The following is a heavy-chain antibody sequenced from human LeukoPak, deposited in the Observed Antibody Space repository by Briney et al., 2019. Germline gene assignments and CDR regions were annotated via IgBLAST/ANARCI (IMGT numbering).Heavy chain of an antibody. V-gene: IGHV1-46*01. CDR1: GYTFTSYY. J-gene: IGHJ3*02. D-gene: IGHD3-22*01. Sequence: ASVKVSCKASGYTFTSYYMHWVRQAPGQGLEWMGIINPSGGSTSYAQKFQGRVTMTRDTSTSTVYMELSSLRSEDTAVYYCAREPGGYYYDSSGYPGGNHDAFDIWGQGTMVTVSS. CDR3: AREPGGYYYDSSGYPGGNHDAFDI. CDR2: INPSGGST.